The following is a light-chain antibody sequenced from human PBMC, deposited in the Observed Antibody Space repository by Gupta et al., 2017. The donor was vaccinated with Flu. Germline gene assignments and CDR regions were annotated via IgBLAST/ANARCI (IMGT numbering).Light chain of an antibody. J-gene: IGKJ1*01. Sequence: GERATLSCRASQSVSSNLAWYQQKPGQAPRLLIYGASTRATGIPARFSGSGSGTEFTLTISSLHSEDFAVYYCQQYNNWPQTFGQGTKVEIK. CDR3: QQYNNWPQT. CDR2: GAS. V-gene: IGKV3-15*01. CDR1: QSVSSN.